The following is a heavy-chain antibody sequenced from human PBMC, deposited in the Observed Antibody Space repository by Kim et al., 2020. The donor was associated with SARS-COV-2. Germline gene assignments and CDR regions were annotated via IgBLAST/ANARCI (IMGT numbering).Heavy chain of an antibody. CDR2: ISYDGSSK. D-gene: IGHD1-26*01. CDR1: GFTFTTYG. CDR3: AKSFSGSDYGYDY. Sequence: GGSLRLSCAASGFTFTTYGMHWVRQAPGKGLEWVAVISYDGSSKYYADSVKGRFTISRDSSKNTLYLQMNSLRIEDTAVYYCAKSFSGSDYGYDYWGQGTLVTVSS. V-gene: IGHV3-30*18. J-gene: IGHJ4*02.